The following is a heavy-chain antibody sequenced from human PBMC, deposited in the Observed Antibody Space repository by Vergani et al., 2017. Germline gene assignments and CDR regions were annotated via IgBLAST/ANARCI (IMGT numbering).Heavy chain of an antibody. CDR3: AKDRESSYYYGMDV. CDR1: GFTFDDYA. CDR2: ISWNSGSI. Sequence: EVQLVESGGGLVQPGRSLRLSCAASGFTFDDYAMHWVRQAPGKGLEWVSGISWNSGSIDYADSVKGRFTISRDNAKNSLYLQMNSLRAEDTALYYCAKDRESSYYYGMDVWGQGP. V-gene: IGHV3-9*01. J-gene: IGHJ6*02.